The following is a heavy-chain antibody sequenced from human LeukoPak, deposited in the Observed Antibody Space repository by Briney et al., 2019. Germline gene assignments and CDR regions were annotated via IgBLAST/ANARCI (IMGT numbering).Heavy chain of an antibody. CDR3: ARDRQYYYGSGSGAFDI. CDR1: GFTFSSYS. V-gene: IGHV3-21*01. J-gene: IGHJ3*02. Sequence: GGSLRLSCAASGFTFSSYSMNWVRQAPGEGLEWVSSISSSSSYIYYADSVKGRFTISRDNAKNSLYLQMNSLRAEDTAVYYCARDRQYYYGSGSGAFDIWGQGTMVTVSS. CDR2: ISSSSSYI. D-gene: IGHD3-10*01.